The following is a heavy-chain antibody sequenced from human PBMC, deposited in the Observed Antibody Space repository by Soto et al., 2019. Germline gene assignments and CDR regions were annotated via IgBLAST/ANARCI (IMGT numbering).Heavy chain of an antibody. CDR2: ISYDGSNK. Sequence: QVQLVESGGGVVQPGRSLRLSCAASGFTFSSYGMHWVRQAPGKGLEWVAVISYDGSNKYYADSVKGRFTISRDNSKNTLYLQMNSLRAEDTAVYYCAKKGGIAVAPFDIWGQGTMVTVSS. V-gene: IGHV3-30*18. D-gene: IGHD6-19*01. J-gene: IGHJ3*02. CDR1: GFTFSSYG. CDR3: AKKGGIAVAPFDI.